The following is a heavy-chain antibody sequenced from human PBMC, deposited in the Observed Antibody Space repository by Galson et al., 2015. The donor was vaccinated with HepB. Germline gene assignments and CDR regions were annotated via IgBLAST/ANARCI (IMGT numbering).Heavy chain of an antibody. CDR1: GFTFSGFS. D-gene: IGHD3-10*01. Sequence: SLRLSCAASGFTFSGFSMNWVRQAPGKGLEWVSSISSSTSYIYYADSVKGRFTISRDNAKNSLYLQMNSLRAEDTAVYYCARDVSYGSGSSPYGMDVWGQGTTVTVSS. J-gene: IGHJ6*02. V-gene: IGHV3-21*01. CDR2: ISSSTSYI. CDR3: ARDVSYGSGSSPYGMDV.